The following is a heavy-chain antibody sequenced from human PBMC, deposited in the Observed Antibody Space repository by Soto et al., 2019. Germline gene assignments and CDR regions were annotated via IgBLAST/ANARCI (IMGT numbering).Heavy chain of an antibody. J-gene: IGHJ4*02. CDR3: ATESGSTYGYFDH. D-gene: IGHD5-18*01. CDR1: GGSVTSDEDY. V-gene: IGHV4-30-4*01. CDR2: ISNSGST. Sequence: SETLSLTCTVSGGSVTSDEDYWTWIRQSPGKCLEWIGYISNSGSTGYNPSLKTRLSMSVDRSKNQFTLRLTSVTAADTAVYFCATESGSTYGYFDHWGQGTQVTVYS.